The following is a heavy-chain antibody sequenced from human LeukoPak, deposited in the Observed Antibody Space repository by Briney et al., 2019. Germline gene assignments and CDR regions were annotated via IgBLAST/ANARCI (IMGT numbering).Heavy chain of an antibody. Sequence: PSETLSLTCAVYGGSFSGYYWSWIRQPPGKGLEWIGEINHSGSTNYNPSLKSRVTISVDTSKNQFSLKLSSVTAADTAVYYCARDHYSNYDPWGQGTLVTVSS. V-gene: IGHV4-34*01. D-gene: IGHD4-11*01. CDR1: GGSFSGYY. J-gene: IGHJ5*02. CDR3: ARDHYSNYDP. CDR2: INHSGST.